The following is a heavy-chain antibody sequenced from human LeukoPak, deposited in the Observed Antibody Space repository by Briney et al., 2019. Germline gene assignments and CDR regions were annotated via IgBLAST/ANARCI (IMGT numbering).Heavy chain of an antibody. CDR2: IIPIFGTA. D-gene: IGHD3-10*01. CDR1: GGTFSSYA. J-gene: IGHJ3*02. Sequence: ASVKVSCKASGGTFSSYAISWVRQAPGQGLEWMGGIIPIFGTANYAQKFQGRVTITADESTSTAYMELSSLRSEDTAVYYCARDHNNYYGSGSPGAFDIWGQGTMVTVSS. V-gene: IGHV1-69*01. CDR3: ARDHNNYYGSGSPGAFDI.